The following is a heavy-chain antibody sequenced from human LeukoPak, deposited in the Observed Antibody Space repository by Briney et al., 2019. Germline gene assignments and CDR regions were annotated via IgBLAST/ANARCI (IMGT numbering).Heavy chain of an antibody. Sequence: PSETPSLTCTVSGGSISSYYWSWFRQPPGKRLEWLGFVYYSGSTSYNPSLKSRIAISVDTSKNQISLRVSSVTAADTAVYYCARGGWSLDYWGQGTLVTVSS. D-gene: IGHD2-15*01. CDR1: GGSISSYY. J-gene: IGHJ4*02. CDR3: ARGGWSLDY. CDR2: VYYSGST. V-gene: IGHV4-59*08.